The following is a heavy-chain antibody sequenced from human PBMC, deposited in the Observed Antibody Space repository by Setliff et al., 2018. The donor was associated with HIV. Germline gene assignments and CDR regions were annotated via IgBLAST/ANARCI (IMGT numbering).Heavy chain of an antibody. J-gene: IGHJ4*02. V-gene: IGHV3-43*01. CDR3: ARTSFHGSGNYGGFYFES. D-gene: IGHD3-10*01. Sequence: GGSLRLSCAASGFTFDDYNMHWVRQTPGKGLEWISIISNDGGRTSYADSLKGRFTISRDNSKNSLYLQMNNTRVEDTAVYYCARTSFHGSGNYGGFYFESWGQGQWSPSPQ. CDR2: ISNDGGRT. CDR1: GFTFDDYN.